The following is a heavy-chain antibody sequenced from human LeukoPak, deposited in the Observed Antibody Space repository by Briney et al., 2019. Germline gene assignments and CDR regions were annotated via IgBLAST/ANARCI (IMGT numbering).Heavy chain of an antibody. CDR2: ISGGGAAS. J-gene: IGHJ3*02. D-gene: IGHD2-15*01. CDR1: GFTFNIYA. V-gene: IGHV3-23*01. Sequence: PGGSLRLSCVASGFTFNIYAMNWVRRAPGKGLEWVSAISGGGAASYYADSVRGRFTVSRDNSKNTLFLQINSLRGDDTAVYYCAEKGVLFNAAVNAFDIWGQGTMVTVSS. CDR3: AEKGVLFNAAVNAFDI.